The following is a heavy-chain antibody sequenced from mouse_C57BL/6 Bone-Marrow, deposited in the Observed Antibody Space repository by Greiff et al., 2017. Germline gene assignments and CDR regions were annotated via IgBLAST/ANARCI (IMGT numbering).Heavy chain of an antibody. CDR2: IRNKATGYTT. CDR3: LHYYHTRRSSTLVPSSAARQSASDV. Sequence: EVKLVESGGGLVQPGGSLSLCCAASGCTFTDSYIGWFSQTQGKPLEWLGFIRNKATGYTTDYNASVKGLFTISRDNSRSMLYLQMNALFAEYSANYHCLHYYHTRRSSTLVPSSAARQSASDV. V-gene: IGHV7-3*01. CDR1: GCTFTDSY. D-gene: IGHD6-1*01. J-gene: IGHJ1*01.